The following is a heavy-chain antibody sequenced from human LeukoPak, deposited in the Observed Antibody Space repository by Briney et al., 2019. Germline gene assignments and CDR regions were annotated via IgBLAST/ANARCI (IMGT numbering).Heavy chain of an antibody. CDR2: IYYSGST. CDR1: GGSISSSSYY. J-gene: IGHJ4*02. V-gene: IGHV4-39*01. Sequence: SETLSLTCTVSGGSISSSSYYWGWIRQPPGKGLEWIGSIYYSGSTYYNPSLKSRVTISVDTSKNQFSLKLSSVTAADTAVYYCERHRWDSYGQHYFDYWGQGTLVTVSS. D-gene: IGHD5-18*01. CDR3: ERHRWDSYGQHYFDY.